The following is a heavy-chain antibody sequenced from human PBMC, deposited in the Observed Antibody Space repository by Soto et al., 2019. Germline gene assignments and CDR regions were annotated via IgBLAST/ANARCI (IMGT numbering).Heavy chain of an antibody. Sequence: PSGTLSLTCAVSGGPLANYYWSWIRQPPGMRLEWIGEINNSGSTNYNPSLESRVTISVDTSKNQFSLKVSSVTAADTAVYYCARNDYGDYALGFWFDPWGQGTLVTASS. CDR3: ARNDYGDYALGFWFDP. D-gene: IGHD4-17*01. V-gene: IGHV4-34*01. J-gene: IGHJ5*02. CDR1: GGPLANYY. CDR2: INNSGST.